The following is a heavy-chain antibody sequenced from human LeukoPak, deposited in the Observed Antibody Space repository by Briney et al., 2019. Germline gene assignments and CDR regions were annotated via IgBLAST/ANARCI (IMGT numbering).Heavy chain of an antibody. CDR3: ARGPGGYNHNWFDP. CDR1: RGSISSSHYY. V-gene: IGHV4-39*06. J-gene: IGHJ5*02. CDR2: VYHSEHT. Sequence: SETLSLTCTVSRGSISSSHYYWGWIRQPPGKGLEWIGSVYHSEHTSYNPSLKSRVTVSLDTSKNQFTLKLSSVTAADTAVYYCARGPGGYNHNWFDPWGQGTLVIVSS. D-gene: IGHD5-24*01.